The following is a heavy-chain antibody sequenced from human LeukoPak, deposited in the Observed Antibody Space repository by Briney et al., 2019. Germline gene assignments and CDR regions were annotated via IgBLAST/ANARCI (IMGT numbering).Heavy chain of an antibody. CDR2: IIPIFGTA. Sequence: ASVKVSCKASGGTFSSYAISWVRQAPGQGLEWMGGIIPIFGTANYAQKFQGRVTITTDESTSTAYMELSSLRSEGTAVYYCARSPAYSSSPHYYYYYMDVWGKGTTVTVSS. V-gene: IGHV1-69*05. CDR1: GGTFSSYA. J-gene: IGHJ6*03. CDR3: ARSPAYSSSPHYYYYYMDV. D-gene: IGHD6-6*01.